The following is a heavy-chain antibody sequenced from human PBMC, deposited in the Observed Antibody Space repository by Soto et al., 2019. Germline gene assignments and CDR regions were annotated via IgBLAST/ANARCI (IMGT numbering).Heavy chain of an antibody. V-gene: IGHV1-8*01. CDR1: GYTFTSYD. D-gene: IGHD2-2*01. Sequence: SLKVSCNASGYTFTSYDINWVRQATGQGLEWLGWMNPNSGNTGYAQKFQGRVSMTRDTSISTAYMELSSLRSDDSAVYYCARWGQTPTAAPNFDYWGQGTLLTISS. CDR2: MNPNSGNT. J-gene: IGHJ4*02. CDR3: ARWGQTPTAAPNFDY.